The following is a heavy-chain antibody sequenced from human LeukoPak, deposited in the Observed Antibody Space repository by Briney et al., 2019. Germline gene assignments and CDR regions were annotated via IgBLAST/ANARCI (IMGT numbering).Heavy chain of an antibody. CDR3: ARDPSRRYTYGYGDS. CDR2: INQDGSEK. J-gene: IGHJ4*02. D-gene: IGHD5-18*01. Sequence: GGSLRLSRAASGFTFSGYWMNWVRQIPGKGLEWVAIINQDGSEKSFLDSVKGRFTISRDNAKNSLYLQMNSLRAEDTGLYYCARDPSRRYTYGYGDSWGQGTLVTVSS. V-gene: IGHV3-7*01. CDR1: GFTFSGYW.